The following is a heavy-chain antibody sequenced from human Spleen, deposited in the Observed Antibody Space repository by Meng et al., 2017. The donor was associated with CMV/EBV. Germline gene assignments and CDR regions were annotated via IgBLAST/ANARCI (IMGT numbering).Heavy chain of an antibody. J-gene: IGHJ4*02. Sequence: LRLSCTLSGGSISGGFHWSWVRQRPGKGLEWIGYIDNSGSTKYNPSLKRRVTISLDTSKNQFFLRLNSVTAADTASFYCARSVVVVPTYWGQGMLVTVSS. CDR2: IDNSGST. D-gene: IGHD2-15*01. CDR1: GGSISGGFH. V-gene: IGHV4-30-4*01. CDR3: ARSVVVVPTY.